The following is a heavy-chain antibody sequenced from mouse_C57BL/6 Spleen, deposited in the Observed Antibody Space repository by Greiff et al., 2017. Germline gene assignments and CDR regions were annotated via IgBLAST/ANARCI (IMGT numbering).Heavy chain of an antibody. J-gene: IGHJ3*01. D-gene: IGHD2-1*01. CDR2: IDPSDSYT. V-gene: IGHV1-69*01. Sequence: VQLQQPGAELVMPGASVKLSCKASGYTFTSYWMHWVKQRPGQGLEWIGEIDPSDSYTNYNQKFKGQSTLTVDKSSSTAYMQLSSLTSEDSAVYYCARNYGNYVPFAYWGQGTLVTVSA. CDR1: GYTFTSYW. CDR3: ARNYGNYVPFAY.